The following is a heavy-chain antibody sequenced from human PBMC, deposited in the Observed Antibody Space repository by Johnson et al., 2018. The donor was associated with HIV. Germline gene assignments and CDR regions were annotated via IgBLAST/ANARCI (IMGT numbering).Heavy chain of an antibody. J-gene: IGHJ3*02. CDR3: TTEETGTTDDAFDI. CDR1: GFTFSSYW. Sequence: VQLVESGGGLVHPGGSLGLSCVASGFTFSSYWMCWVRQAPGKGLEWVGRIKSKTDGGTTDYAAPVKGRFTISRDDSKNTLYLQMNSLKTEDTAVYYCTTEETGTTDDAFDIWGQGTMVTVSS. V-gene: IGHV3-15*01. CDR2: IKSKTDGGTT. D-gene: IGHD1-7*01.